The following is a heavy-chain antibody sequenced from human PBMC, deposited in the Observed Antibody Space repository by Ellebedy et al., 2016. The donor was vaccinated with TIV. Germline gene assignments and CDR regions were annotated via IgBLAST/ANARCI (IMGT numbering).Heavy chain of an antibody. CDR1: GFPFSSFW. D-gene: IGHD6-19*01. J-gene: IGHJ2*01. CDR3: ARAGSSGWEAYFDL. Sequence: PGGSLRLSCAASGFPFSSFWMSWVRQAPGKGLEWVANTKEDGSEKYYVDSVRGRFTISRDNAKNSLYLQMNSLRAEDTAVYYCARAGSSGWEAYFDLWGRGTLVTVSS. V-gene: IGHV3-7*01. CDR2: TKEDGSEK.